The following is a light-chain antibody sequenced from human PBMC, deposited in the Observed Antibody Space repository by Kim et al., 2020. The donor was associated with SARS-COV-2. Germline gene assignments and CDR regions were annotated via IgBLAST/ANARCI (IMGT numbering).Light chain of an antibody. Sequence: SQGARATLSCRASQSVNNNYLAWYQHQPGQTPRLLIYGASSRATGIPDRFSGSGSGTDFTLTISRLEPEDSAVYYCQQYGSSPPYTFGQGTKLEI. CDR3: QQYGSSPPYT. J-gene: IGKJ2*01. V-gene: IGKV3-20*01. CDR1: QSVNNNY. CDR2: GAS.